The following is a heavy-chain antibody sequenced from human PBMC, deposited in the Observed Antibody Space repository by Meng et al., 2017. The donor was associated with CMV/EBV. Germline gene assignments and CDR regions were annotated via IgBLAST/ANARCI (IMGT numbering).Heavy chain of an antibody. Sequence: SCEASEFTFSSPDMHWGGQVPGLGPEWLAVISYDGHNEYHTDSVKGRFPIHRDNSKNPLYLQMNSLRAEDTAVYYCAIGTSKRDWFDPWGQATLVTVSS. CDR1: EFTFSSPD. CDR2: ISYDGHNE. D-gene: IGHD4-23*01. V-gene: IGHV3-30-3*01. CDR3: AIGTSKRDWFDP. J-gene: IGHJ5*02.